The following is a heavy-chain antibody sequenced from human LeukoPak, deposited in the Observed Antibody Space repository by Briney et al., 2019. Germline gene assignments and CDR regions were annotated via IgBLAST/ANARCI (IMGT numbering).Heavy chain of an antibody. Sequence: ASVKLFCKASGYSFTGYYIHCVRQPPGQGLEWMGWITPNNGATKYAQKFQGRVTMTRDTSISRAYMELTRLRSDDTAVYYCARGSETYYDFWGGSSFDYWGQGTLVTVSS. V-gene: IGHV1-2*02. CDR1: GYSFTGYY. CDR2: ITPNNGAT. CDR3: ARGSETYYDFWGGSSFDY. D-gene: IGHD3-3*01. J-gene: IGHJ4*02.